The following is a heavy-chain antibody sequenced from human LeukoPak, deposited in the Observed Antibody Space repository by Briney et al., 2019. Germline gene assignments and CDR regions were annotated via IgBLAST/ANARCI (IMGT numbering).Heavy chain of an antibody. D-gene: IGHD3-22*01. V-gene: IGHV3-23*01. Sequence: GSLRLSCAASGFTFSSYAMSWVRQAPGKGLEWVSAISGSGGSTYYADSVKGRFTISRDNSKNTLYLQMNSLRAEDTAVYYCAKDITMIVVVMDAFDIWGQGTMVTVSS. CDR2: ISGSGGST. CDR1: GFTFSSYA. CDR3: AKDITMIVVVMDAFDI. J-gene: IGHJ3*02.